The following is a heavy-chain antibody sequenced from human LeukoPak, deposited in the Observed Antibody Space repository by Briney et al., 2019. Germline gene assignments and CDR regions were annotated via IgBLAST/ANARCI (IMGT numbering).Heavy chain of an antibody. V-gene: IGHV4-61*01. D-gene: IGHD6-13*01. Sequence: SETLSLTCTVSGGSVSSGSYYWSWLRQPPGTGLEWIGYIYYSGSTNYNPSLKGRVTISVDTSKNQFSLKLSSVTAADTAVYYCARQGVGSSWYNYWGQGTLVTVSS. J-gene: IGHJ4*02. CDR3: ARQGVGSSWYNY. CDR2: IYYSGST. CDR1: GGSVSSGSYY.